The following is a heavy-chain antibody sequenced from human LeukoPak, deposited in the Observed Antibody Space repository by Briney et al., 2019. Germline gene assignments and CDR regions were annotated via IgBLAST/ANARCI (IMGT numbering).Heavy chain of an antibody. V-gene: IGHV3-30*04. CDR3: AKDRSFDY. CDR1: GFTFSSYA. J-gene: IGHJ4*02. CDR2: ISYDGSNK. Sequence: GGSLRLSCAASGFTFSSYAMHWVRQAPGKGLEWVAVISYDGSNKYYADSVKGRFTISRDNSKNTLYLQMNSLRAEDTAVYYCAKDRSFDYWGQGTLVTVSS.